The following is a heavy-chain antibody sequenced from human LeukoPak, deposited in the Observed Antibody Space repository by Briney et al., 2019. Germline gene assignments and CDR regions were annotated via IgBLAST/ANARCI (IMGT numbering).Heavy chain of an antibody. CDR1: GFTFSSYA. D-gene: IGHD3-3*01. Sequence: PGGSLRLSCAASGFTFSSYAMHWVRQAPGKGLEWVAVISYDGSNKYYADSVKGRFTISRDNSKNTLYLQMNSLRAEDTAVYYCARDGRTYYDFWSGYYTDFDYWGQGTLVTVSS. J-gene: IGHJ4*02. CDR3: ARDGRTYYDFWSGYYTDFDY. V-gene: IGHV3-30-3*01. CDR2: ISYDGSNK.